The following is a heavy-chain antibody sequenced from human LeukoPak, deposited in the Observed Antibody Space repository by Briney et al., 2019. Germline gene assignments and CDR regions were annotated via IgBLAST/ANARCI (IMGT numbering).Heavy chain of an antibody. CDR3: ARVVYDSSGYSLFDY. J-gene: IGHJ4*02. V-gene: IGHV4-4*07. D-gene: IGHD3-22*01. Sequence: SETLSLTCTVSGGSISSYYWSWIRQPPGKGLEWIGRIYYSGSTNYNPSLKSRVTMSVDTSKNQFSLKLSSVTAADTAVYYCARVVYDSSGYSLFDYWGQGTLVTVSS. CDR2: IYYSGST. CDR1: GGSISSYY.